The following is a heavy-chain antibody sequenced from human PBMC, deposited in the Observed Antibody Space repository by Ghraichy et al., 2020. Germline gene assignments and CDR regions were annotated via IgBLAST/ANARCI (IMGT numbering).Heavy chain of an antibody. CDR3: ARGGYSSGWWLDY. D-gene: IGHD6-19*01. CDR2: INHSGSA. V-gene: IGHV4-34*01. CDR1: GGPFRNYY. J-gene: IGHJ4*02. Sequence: SETLSLTCAVSGGPFRNYYWNWIRQSPGKGLEWIGEINHSGSASYNPSLKSRVNISIDTSNNQISLRLNSMTAADTAVYYCARGGYSSGWWLDYWGQGTPVLVSS.